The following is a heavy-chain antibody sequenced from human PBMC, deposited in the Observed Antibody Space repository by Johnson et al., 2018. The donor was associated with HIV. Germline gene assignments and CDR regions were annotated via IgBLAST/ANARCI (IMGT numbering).Heavy chain of an antibody. Sequence: QVQLVESGGGVVQPGRSLSLSCAAAGFSFSAYALHWVRQAPGKVLEWVAVISYDGSNNYYADSVKGRFTISRDNSKDTLYLQMNSLRAEDTAVYYCARDKGIAARPDAFDIWGQGTMVTVSS. D-gene: IGHD6-6*01. CDR2: ISYDGSNN. J-gene: IGHJ3*02. CDR1: GFSFSAYA. V-gene: IGHV3-30-3*01. CDR3: ARDKGIAARPDAFDI.